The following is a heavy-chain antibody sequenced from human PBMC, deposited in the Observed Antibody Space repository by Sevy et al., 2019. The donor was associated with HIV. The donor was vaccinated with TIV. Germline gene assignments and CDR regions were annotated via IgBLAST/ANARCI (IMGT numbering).Heavy chain of an antibody. D-gene: IGHD6-6*01. J-gene: IGHJ6*02. Sequence: GGSLRLSCAASGFTVSSNYMSWVRQAPGKGLEWVSVIYSGGSTYYADSVKGRFTISRDNSKNTLYLQMNSLRAEDTAVYYCARDRGIEARPRYYYYGMDVWGQGTTVTVSS. CDR1: GFTVSSNY. V-gene: IGHV3-53*01. CDR2: IYSGGST. CDR3: ARDRGIEARPRYYYYGMDV.